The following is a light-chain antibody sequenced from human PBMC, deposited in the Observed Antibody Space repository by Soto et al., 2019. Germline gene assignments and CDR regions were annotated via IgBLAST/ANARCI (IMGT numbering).Light chain of an antibody. CDR3: KQSNNSPIT. J-gene: IGKJ5*01. CDR1: QSVSTSN. CDR2: GAS. Sequence: IVLTKSPGTLSSSPGERATLSCRASQSVSTSNLAWYQQRPGQAPRLLIYGASTRATGIPARFSGSGSGTEFTLTISRVESEDFGVYYCKQSNNSPITFGQR. V-gene: IGKV3-20*01.